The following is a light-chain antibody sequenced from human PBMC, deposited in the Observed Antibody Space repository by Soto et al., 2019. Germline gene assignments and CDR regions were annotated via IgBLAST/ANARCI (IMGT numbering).Light chain of an antibody. CDR3: MQALQTPYT. J-gene: IGKJ2*01. Sequence: DIVMTQSPLSLPVTPGEPASISCRSSQSLLYENGYIYLDWYLQKPGQSPQLLIYLGSNRASGVPDRFSGSVSGTDFTLTISRVETEDVGVYYCMQALQTPYTFGQGTKLEIK. CDR2: LGS. CDR1: QSLLYENGYIY. V-gene: IGKV2-28*01.